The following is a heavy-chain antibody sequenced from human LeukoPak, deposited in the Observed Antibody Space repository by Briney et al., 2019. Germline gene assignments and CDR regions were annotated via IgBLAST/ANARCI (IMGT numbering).Heavy chain of an antibody. J-gene: IGHJ3*02. CDR2: IYYSGST. Sequence: SETLSLTCTVSGGSISSYYWSWIRQPPGKGLEWIGYIYYSGSTNYNPSLKSRVTISVDTSKNQFSLKLSSVTAADTAVYYCARGGRDDAFDIWGQGTIVTVSS. V-gene: IGHV4-59*01. CDR1: GGSISSYY. CDR3: ARGGRDDAFDI.